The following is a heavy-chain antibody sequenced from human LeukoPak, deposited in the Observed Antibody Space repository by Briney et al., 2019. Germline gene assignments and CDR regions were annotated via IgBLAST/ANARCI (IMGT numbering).Heavy chain of an antibody. J-gene: IGHJ6*02. CDR3: ARAGIAAAPWDYYYYGMDV. V-gene: IGHV1-8*02. CDR1: GGTFSSYA. CDR2: MNPNSGNT. Sequence: ASVKVSCKASGGTFSSYAINWVRQATGQGLEWMGWMNPNSGNTGYAQKFQGRVTMTRNTSISTAYMELSSLRSEDTAVYYCARAGIAAAPWDYYYYGMDVWGQGTTVTVSS. D-gene: IGHD6-13*01.